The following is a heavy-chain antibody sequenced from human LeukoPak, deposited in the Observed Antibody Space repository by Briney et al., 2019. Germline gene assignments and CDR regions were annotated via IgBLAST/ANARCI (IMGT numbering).Heavy chain of an antibody. CDR3: ARSDVLRYFDWLLHFDY. CDR1: GYTFTSYG. D-gene: IGHD3-9*01. Sequence: ASVKVSCKASGYTFTSYGISWVRQAPGQGLEWMGWINPNSGGTNYAQKFQGRVTMTRDTSISTAYMELSRLRSDDTAVYYCARSDVLRYFDWLLHFDYWGQGTLVTVSS. V-gene: IGHV1-2*02. CDR2: INPNSGGT. J-gene: IGHJ4*02.